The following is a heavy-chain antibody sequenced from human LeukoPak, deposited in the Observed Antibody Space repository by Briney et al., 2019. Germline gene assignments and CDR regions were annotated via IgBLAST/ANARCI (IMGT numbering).Heavy chain of an antibody. J-gene: IGHJ4*02. D-gene: IGHD6-19*01. Sequence: SETLSLTCTVSGYSISSGYYWVWIRPPPGKGLEWIGRIYRSGSTNYNPSLKSRVTISLDKSRNHFSLKLTSVTAADSAVYYCARRSPYSTGWSSYFDYWGQGALVTVSS. CDR2: IYRSGST. V-gene: IGHV4-38-2*02. CDR3: ARRSPYSTGWSSYFDY. CDR1: GYSISSGYY.